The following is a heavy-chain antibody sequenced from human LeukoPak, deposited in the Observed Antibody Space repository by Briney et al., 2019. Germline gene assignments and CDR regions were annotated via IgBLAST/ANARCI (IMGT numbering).Heavy chain of an antibody. J-gene: IGHJ4*02. CDR1: GFTFSSYW. Sequence: GGSLRLSCAASGFTFSSYWMSWVRQAPGKGLEWVANIKQDGSEKYYVDSVKGRFTISRDNAKNSLYLQMNSLRAEDTAVYYCARERSRLWFGVSDYWGQGTLVTVSS. CDR2: IKQDGSEK. D-gene: IGHD3-10*01. V-gene: IGHV3-7*01. CDR3: ARERSRLWFGVSDY.